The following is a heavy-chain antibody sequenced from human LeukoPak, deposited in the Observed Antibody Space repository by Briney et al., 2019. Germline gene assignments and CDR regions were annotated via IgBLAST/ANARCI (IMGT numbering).Heavy chain of an antibody. D-gene: IGHD3-10*01. J-gene: IGHJ6*02. CDR2: TSWNSGSI. Sequence: GGSLRLPCAASGFTFDDYAMHWVRQAPGKGLEWVSGTSWNSGSIDYADSVKGRFTISRDNAKNSLYLQMNSLRAEDTALYYCAKDISGRYYYGMDVWGQGTTVTVSS. CDR3: AKDISGRYYYGMDV. CDR1: GFTFDDYA. V-gene: IGHV3-9*01.